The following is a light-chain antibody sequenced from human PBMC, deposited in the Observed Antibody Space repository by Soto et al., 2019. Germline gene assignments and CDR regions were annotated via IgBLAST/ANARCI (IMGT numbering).Light chain of an antibody. V-gene: IGKV1-8*01. CDR1: QGISSY. Sequence: AIRMTQSPSSFSASTGDRVTITCRASQGISSYLAWYQQKPGKAPKLLIYAASTLQSGVPSRFSGSGSGTYFTLTISCLQSEDFATYYCQQYYSYPWTFGQATKVEIK. J-gene: IGKJ1*01. CDR2: AAS. CDR3: QQYYSYPWT.